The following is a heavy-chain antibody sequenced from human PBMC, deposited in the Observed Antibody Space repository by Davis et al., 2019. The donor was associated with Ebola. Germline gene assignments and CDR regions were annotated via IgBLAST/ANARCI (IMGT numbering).Heavy chain of an antibody. Sequence: MPGGSLRLSCAVYGGSFSGYYWSWIRQPPGKGLEWIGEINHSGSTNYNPSLKSRVTISVDTSKNQFSLKLSSVTAADTAVYYCAKGSSYSSSYDYWGQGTLVTVSS. CDR1: GGSFSGYY. CDR2: INHSGST. D-gene: IGHD6-6*01. V-gene: IGHV4-34*01. CDR3: AKGSSYSSSYDY. J-gene: IGHJ4*02.